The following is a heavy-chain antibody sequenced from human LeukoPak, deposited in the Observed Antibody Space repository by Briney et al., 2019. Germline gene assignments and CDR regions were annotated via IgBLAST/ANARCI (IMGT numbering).Heavy chain of an antibody. J-gene: IGHJ4*02. CDR1: GYTLTELS. CDR2: FDPEDGET. Sequence: ASVKVSCKVSGYTLTELSMHWVRQAPGKGLEWMGGFDPEDGETIYPQKFQGRVTMTEDTSTDTAYMELSSLRPEDTAVYYCATSSTSVTMVRGVMGYWGQGTLVTVSS. V-gene: IGHV1-24*01. D-gene: IGHD3-10*01. CDR3: ATSSTSVTMVRGVMGY.